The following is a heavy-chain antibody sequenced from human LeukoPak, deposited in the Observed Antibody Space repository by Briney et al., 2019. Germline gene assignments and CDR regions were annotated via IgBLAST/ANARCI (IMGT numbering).Heavy chain of an antibody. CDR3: AKGYSYGRFDY. J-gene: IGHJ4*02. CDR2: IKQDGSEK. D-gene: IGHD5-18*01. Sequence: GGSLRLSCAASGFTFSSYWMSWVRQAPGKGLEWVANIKQDGSEKYYVDSAKGRFTISRDNAKNSLYLQMNSLRAEDTAAYYCAKGYSYGRFDYWGQGTLVTVSS. CDR1: GFTFSSYW. V-gene: IGHV3-7*03.